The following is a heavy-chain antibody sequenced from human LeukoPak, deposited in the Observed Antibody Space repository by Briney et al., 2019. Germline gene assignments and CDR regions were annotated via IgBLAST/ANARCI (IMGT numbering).Heavy chain of an antibody. CDR2: VGHSGSA. J-gene: IGHJ3*02. V-gene: IGHV4-34*01. Sequence: PSETLSLTCAVSGGSFSAYFWRWIRQPPGKGLEWIGDVGHSGSADYNPSLKSRVTISADPSKSQFSLKLTSVTAADTAVYYCATRGDYSDTSGNSYDALDIWGQGTMVTVSS. CDR1: GGSFSAYF. D-gene: IGHD3-22*01. CDR3: ATRGDYSDTSGNSYDALDI.